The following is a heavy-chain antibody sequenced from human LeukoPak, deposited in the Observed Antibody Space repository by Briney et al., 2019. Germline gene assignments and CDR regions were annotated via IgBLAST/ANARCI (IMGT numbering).Heavy chain of an antibody. D-gene: IGHD3-22*01. CDR2: ISSSSSYI. CDR1: GFTFSSYS. Sequence: PGRSLRLSCAASGFTFSSYSMNWVRQAPGKGLEWVSSISSSSSYIYYADSVKGRFTISRDNAKNSLYLQMNSLRAEDTAVYYCARAVGYYYDSSGYTDYWGQGTLVTVSS. CDR3: ARAVGYYYDSSGYTDY. V-gene: IGHV3-21*01. J-gene: IGHJ4*02.